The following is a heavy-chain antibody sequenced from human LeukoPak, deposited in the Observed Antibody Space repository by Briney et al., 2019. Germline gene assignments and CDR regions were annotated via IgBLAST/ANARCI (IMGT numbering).Heavy chain of an antibody. CDR1: GFTFSSYS. D-gene: IGHD5-12*01. V-gene: IGHV3-21*01. CDR3: ASGVGSEIDY. Sequence: KPGGSLRLSCAASGFTFSSYSMNWVRQAPGKGLEWVSSISSSSSYIYYADSVKGRFTISRDNAKNSLYLQMNSLRAEDTAVYYCASGVGSEIDYWGQGTLVTVSS. J-gene: IGHJ4*02. CDR2: ISSSSSYI.